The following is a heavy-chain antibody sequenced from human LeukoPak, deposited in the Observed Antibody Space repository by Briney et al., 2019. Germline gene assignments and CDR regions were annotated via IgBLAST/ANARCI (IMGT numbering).Heavy chain of an antibody. D-gene: IGHD6-13*01. CDR1: GYSFSTYW. CDR2: IYPGDSDT. V-gene: IGHV5-51*01. J-gene: IGHJ4*02. CDR3: ARRVGTSWHFDY. Sequence: GESLKISCEASGYSFSTYWIVWVRQMPGKGLEWMGIIYPGDSDTRYSPSFQGQVTISADKPISTAYLQWSSLKASDTAIYYCARRVGTSWHFDYWGQGTLVTVSS.